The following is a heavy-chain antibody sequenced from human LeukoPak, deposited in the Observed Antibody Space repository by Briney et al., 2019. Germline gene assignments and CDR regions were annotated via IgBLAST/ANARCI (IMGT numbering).Heavy chain of an antibody. V-gene: IGHV1-18*01. CDR3: ARVLREQDFDY. Sequence: GASVKVSGKASGYSFTSYGISWVRQAPGQGLEWMGWISAYNGNTNYAQKLQGRVTMTTNTSTSTAYMELRSLRSDDTAVYYCARVLREQDFDYWGQGTLVTVSS. J-gene: IGHJ4*02. D-gene: IGHD1-26*01. CDR1: GYSFTSYG. CDR2: ISAYNGNT.